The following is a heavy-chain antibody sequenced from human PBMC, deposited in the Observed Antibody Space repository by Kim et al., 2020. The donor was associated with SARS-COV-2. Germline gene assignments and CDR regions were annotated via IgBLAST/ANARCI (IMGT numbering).Heavy chain of an antibody. D-gene: IGHD6-13*01. Sequence: ASVKVSCKASGYTFTSYAMHWVRQAPGQRLEWMGWINAGNGNTKYSQKFQGRVTITRDTSASTAYMELSSMRSEDTAVYYCARDPGMENAFDIWGQGTMVTVSS. J-gene: IGHJ3*02. CDR2: INAGNGNT. V-gene: IGHV1-3*01. CDR1: GYTFTSYA. CDR3: ARDPGMENAFDI.